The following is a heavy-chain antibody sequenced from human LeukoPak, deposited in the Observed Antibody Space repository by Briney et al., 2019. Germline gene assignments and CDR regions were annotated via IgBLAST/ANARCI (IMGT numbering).Heavy chain of an antibody. V-gene: IGHV3-11*04. CDR1: GFTFSDYY. D-gene: IGHD6-13*01. Sequence: GGCLRLSCAASGFTFSDYYMSWIRQAPGKGLEWVSYISSSGSTIYYADSVKGRFTISRDNAKNSLYLQMNSLRAEDTAVYYCARVRGSSSWFYFDYWGQGTLVTVSS. CDR3: ARVRGSSSWFYFDY. CDR2: ISSSGSTI. J-gene: IGHJ4*02.